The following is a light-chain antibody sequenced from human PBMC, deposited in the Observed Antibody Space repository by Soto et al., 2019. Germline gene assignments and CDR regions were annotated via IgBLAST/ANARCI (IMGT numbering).Light chain of an antibody. CDR2: GAS. CDR1: QSVSSSY. CDR3: QQYGSSTFT. J-gene: IGKJ3*01. Sequence: EIVLTQSPGTLSLSPGERATLSCRASQSVSSSYLAWYQQKPGQAPRLLIYGASSRATGITDRFSGSGSGTDFTLPISRLEPEDFGVYYCQQYGSSTFTFGPGTKVDIK. V-gene: IGKV3-20*01.